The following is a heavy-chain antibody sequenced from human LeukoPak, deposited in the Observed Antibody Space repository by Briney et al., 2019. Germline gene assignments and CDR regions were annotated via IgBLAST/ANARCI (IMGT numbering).Heavy chain of an antibody. Sequence: SGTLSLTCAVSGDFISSSNWWSWVRQPPGKGLEWIGEIYHSGSTNYNPSLKSRVTISVDKSKNQFSLKLSSVTAEDTAVYYCARAISWQQLVFSLGEDSYYYMDVWGKGTTVTVSS. V-gene: IGHV4-4*02. D-gene: IGHD6-13*01. CDR1: GDFISSSNW. CDR3: ARAISWQQLVFSLGEDSYYYMDV. J-gene: IGHJ6*03. CDR2: IYHSGST.